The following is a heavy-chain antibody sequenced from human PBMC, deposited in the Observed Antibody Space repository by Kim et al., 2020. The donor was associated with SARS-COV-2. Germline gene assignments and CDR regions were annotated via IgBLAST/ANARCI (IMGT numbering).Heavy chain of an antibody. V-gene: IGHV4-38-2*02. CDR2: IYHSGST. J-gene: IGHJ6*01. Sequence: SETLSLTCTVSGYSISSGYYWGWIRQPPGKGLEWIGSIYHSGSTYYNPSLKSRVTISVDTSKNQFSLKLSSVTAADTAVYYCARDRGSGSYTYYYYYGM. CDR1: GYSISSGYY. D-gene: IGHD3-10*01. CDR3: ARDRGSGSYTYYYYYGM.